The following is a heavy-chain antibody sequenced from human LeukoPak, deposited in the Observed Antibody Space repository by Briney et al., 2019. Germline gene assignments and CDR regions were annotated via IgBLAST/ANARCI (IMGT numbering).Heavy chain of an antibody. V-gene: IGHV4-59*01. D-gene: IGHD3-22*01. CDR2: TYYSGST. J-gene: IGHJ4*02. CDR3: ARGSSGSNFDY. Sequence: SETLSLTCTVSGVSISSYYWSWIRQPPGKGLDWIGYTYYSGSTNYNPSLKSRVTISVDTSKNQFSLKLSSVTAADTAVYYCARGSSGSNFDYWGQGTLVTVSS. CDR1: GVSISSYY.